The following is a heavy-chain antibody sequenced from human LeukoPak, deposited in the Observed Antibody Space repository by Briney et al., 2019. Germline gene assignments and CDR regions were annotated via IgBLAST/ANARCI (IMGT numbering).Heavy chain of an antibody. Sequence: GRSLRLSCAASGFTFSSYAMHWVRQAPGKGLEWVAVISYDGSNKYYADSVKGRFTISRDNSKNTLYLQMNSLRAEDTAVYYCARDSLRFGEPFDYWGQGTLVTVSS. V-gene: IGHV3-30-3*01. D-gene: IGHD3-10*01. CDR1: GFTFSSYA. J-gene: IGHJ4*02. CDR3: ARDSLRFGEPFDY. CDR2: ISYDGSNK.